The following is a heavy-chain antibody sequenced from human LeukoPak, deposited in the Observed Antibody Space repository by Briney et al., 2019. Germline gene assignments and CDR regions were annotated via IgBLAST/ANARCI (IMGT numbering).Heavy chain of an antibody. CDR3: ARGRAYSRDWFDF. D-gene: IGHD5-18*01. CDR2: TSDSADST. V-gene: IGHV3-23*01. J-gene: IGHJ5*01. CDR1: GFSFSSYA. Sequence: GGSLRLSCAASGFSFSSYAMAWGRQAPGKGLEWGSSTSDSADSTLYADSVKGRFTISRDNSKNTLYLQMGSLRVEDMAVYYCARGRAYSRDWFDFWGQGTLVTVSS.